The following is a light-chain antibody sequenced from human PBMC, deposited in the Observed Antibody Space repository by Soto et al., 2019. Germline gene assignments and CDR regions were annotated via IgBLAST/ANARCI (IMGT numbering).Light chain of an antibody. V-gene: IGLV2-8*01. J-gene: IGLJ1*01. CDR3: SSYAGSSNV. CDR1: SSDVGGYNY. CDR2: EVN. Sequence: QSGLTQPPSASGSPGQSVAISCTGTSSDVGGYNYVSWYQQHPGKAPKLMIYEVNKRPSGVPDRFSGSKSGNTASLTVSGLKADQDDDYYCSSYAGSSNVFGTGTKVTVL.